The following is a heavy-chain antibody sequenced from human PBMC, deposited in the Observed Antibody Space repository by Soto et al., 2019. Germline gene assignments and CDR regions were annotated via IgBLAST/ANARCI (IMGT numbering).Heavy chain of an antibody. J-gene: IGHJ4*02. CDR1: GGTISSYY. V-gene: IGHV4-59*01. CDR3: ARGDGYGDDGTSIDY. Sequence: QVQLQESGPGLVKPSETLSLTCTVSGGTISSYYWSWIRQPPGKGLEWIGYIYYSGSTNYNPSLKSRVTISVDTSKNQFSLKLRSVTAGDTAVYYCARGDGYGDDGTSIDYWGQGTLVTVSS. CDR2: IYYSGST. D-gene: IGHD4-17*01.